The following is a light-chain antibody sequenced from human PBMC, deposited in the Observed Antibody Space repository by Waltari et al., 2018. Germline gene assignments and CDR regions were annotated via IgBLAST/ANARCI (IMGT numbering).Light chain of an antibody. J-gene: IGKJ2*01. CDR3: QQYYDIPYT. CDR2: WAS. CDR1: QTDLDSSTNKNY. Sequence: DIVMTQSPDSLAVSLGERATINCRSGQTDLDSSTNKNYVAWYQQKTGQPPKLLIYWASTRESGVPGRFSGSGSGTEFTLTVSSLQAEDVAVYYCQQYYDIPYTFGQGTKLEI. V-gene: IGKV4-1*01.